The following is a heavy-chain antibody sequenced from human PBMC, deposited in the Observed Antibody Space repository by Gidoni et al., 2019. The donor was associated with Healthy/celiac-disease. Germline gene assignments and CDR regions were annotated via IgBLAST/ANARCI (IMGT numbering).Heavy chain of an antibody. Sequence: EVQLVESGGGLVQPGGSLRLSCAASGFTVRSTYMSWVRQAPGKGLGWVSVIYSVGSTYYADSVKGRFTISRHNSKNTLYLQMNSLRAEDTAVYYCAREQRVDAFDIWGQGTMVTVSS. CDR1: GFTVRSTY. J-gene: IGHJ3*02. D-gene: IGHD6-25*01. V-gene: IGHV3-53*04. CDR3: AREQRVDAFDI. CDR2: IYSVGST.